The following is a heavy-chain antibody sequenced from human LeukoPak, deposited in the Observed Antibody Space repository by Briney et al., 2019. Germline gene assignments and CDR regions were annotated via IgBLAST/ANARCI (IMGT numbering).Heavy chain of an antibody. J-gene: IGHJ4*02. Sequence: KPSETLSLTCTVSGGSISSYYWSWIRQPPGKGLEWIGYIYYSGSTNYNPSLKSRVTISVDTSNNQFSLKLSSVTAADTAVYYCARANYGSGSYYGFDYWGQGTLVTVSS. D-gene: IGHD3-10*01. CDR3: ARANYGSGSYYGFDY. CDR1: GGSISSYY. CDR2: IYYSGST. V-gene: IGHV4-59*01.